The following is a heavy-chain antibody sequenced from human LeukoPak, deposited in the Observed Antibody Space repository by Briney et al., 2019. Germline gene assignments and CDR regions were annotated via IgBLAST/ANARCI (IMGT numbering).Heavy chain of an antibody. V-gene: IGHV3-23*01. Sequence: GSLRLSCAASGFTFSSYAMSWVRQAPGKGLEWVSVISGSGSITYYADSVKGRFTISRDNSKNTLYLQINSLRAEDTAVYYCAKDLYGDYDNDYWGQGTLVTVSS. CDR1: GFTFSSYA. CDR3: AKDLYGDYDNDY. J-gene: IGHJ4*02. D-gene: IGHD4-17*01. CDR2: ISGSGSIT.